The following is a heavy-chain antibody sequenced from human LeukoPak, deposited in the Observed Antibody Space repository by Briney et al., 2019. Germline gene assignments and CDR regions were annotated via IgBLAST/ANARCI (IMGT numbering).Heavy chain of an antibody. J-gene: IGHJ4*02. D-gene: IGHD4-17*01. V-gene: IGHV3-9*01. CDR3: AKGATDYGEYEFTNFDY. Sequence: PGRSLRLSCAASGFTFDDYAMHWVRQAPGKGLEWVSGITWKSVIIGYADSVKGRFTISRDNAKNSLYLQMNSLRPEDTALYYCAKGATDYGEYEFTNFDYWGQGTLVTVSS. CDR2: ITWKSVII. CDR1: GFTFDDYA.